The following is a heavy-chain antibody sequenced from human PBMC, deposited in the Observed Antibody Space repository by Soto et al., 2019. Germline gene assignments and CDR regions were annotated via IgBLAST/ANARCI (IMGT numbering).Heavy chain of an antibody. J-gene: IGHJ5*02. Sequence: QLQLQESGPGLVKPSETLSLTCTVSGGSISSRGYYWGWIRQPPGKGLEWIGTIYYSGSTYYNPSLKSRVTLSVETSQHQFSMKLSSVPAADTAVYYCATSNWFDPWGQGTLVTVSS. CDR3: ATSNWFDP. V-gene: IGHV4-39*01. CDR1: GGSISSRGYY. CDR2: IYYSGST.